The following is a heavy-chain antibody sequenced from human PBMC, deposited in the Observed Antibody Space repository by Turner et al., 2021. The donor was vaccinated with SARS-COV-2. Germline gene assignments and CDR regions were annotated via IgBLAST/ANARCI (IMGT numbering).Heavy chain of an antibody. CDR1: GLIVTSYY. V-gene: IGHV3-53*01. J-gene: IGHJ3*02. CDR3: ARGNLVGSTPYAFDI. Sequence: EVQLVESGGGLIQPGGSLRLSSAASGLIVTSYYMSWVRQAPGKGLEWVSVLYSGGSTYYADSVKGRFTISRDNSKNTLYLQMNSLRAEDTAVYYCARGNLVGSTPYAFDIWGQGTMVTVSS. D-gene: IGHD1-26*01. CDR2: LYSGGST.